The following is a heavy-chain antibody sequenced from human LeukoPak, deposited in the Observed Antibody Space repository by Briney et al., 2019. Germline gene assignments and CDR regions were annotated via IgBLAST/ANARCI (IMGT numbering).Heavy chain of an antibody. J-gene: IGHJ4*02. CDR3: ARIDGYNYG. V-gene: IGHV3-30*04. CDR1: GSTFSSYA. D-gene: IGHD5-24*01. Sequence: PGGSLRLSCAASGSTFSSYAMHWVRQAPGKGLEWVAVISYDGSNKYYADSVKGRFTISRDNSKNTLYLQMNSLRAEDTAVYYCARIDGYNYGWGQGTLVTVSS. CDR2: ISYDGSNK.